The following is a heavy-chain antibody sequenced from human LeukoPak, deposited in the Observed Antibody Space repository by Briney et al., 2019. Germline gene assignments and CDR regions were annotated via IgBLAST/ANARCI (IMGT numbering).Heavy chain of an antibody. D-gene: IGHD2-15*01. J-gene: IGHJ6*02. CDR1: GGSFSGYY. Sequence: SETLSLTCAVYGGSFSGYYWSWIRQPPGKGLEWIGEINHSGSTNYNPSLKSRVTISVDTSKNQFSLKLSSVTAADTAVYYCARVCGGSCYSIWNYYYYGMDVWGQGTTVTVSS. CDR3: ARVCGGSCYSIWNYYYYGMDV. CDR2: INHSGST. V-gene: IGHV4-34*01.